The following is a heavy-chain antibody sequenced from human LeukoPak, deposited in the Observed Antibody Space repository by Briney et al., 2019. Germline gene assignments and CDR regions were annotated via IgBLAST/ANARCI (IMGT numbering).Heavy chain of an antibody. CDR3: ARDRNTIFESGDAFDI. D-gene: IGHD3-3*01. Sequence: GASVKVSCKASGYTFTGYYMHWVRQAPGQGLEWMGWINPNSGGTNYAQKFQGRVTMTRDTSISTAYMELSRLRSDDTAVYYCARDRNTIFESGDAFDIWGQGTVVTVSS. CDR1: GYTFTGYY. V-gene: IGHV1-2*02. CDR2: INPNSGGT. J-gene: IGHJ3*02.